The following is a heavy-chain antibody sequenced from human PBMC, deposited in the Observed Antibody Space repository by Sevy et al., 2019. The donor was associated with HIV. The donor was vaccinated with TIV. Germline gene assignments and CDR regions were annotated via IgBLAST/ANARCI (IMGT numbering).Heavy chain of an antibody. CDR1: GGSISSYY. J-gene: IGHJ5*02. CDR3: ASDTPPLRFLEWFNWFDP. V-gene: IGHV4-4*07. CDR2: IYTSGST. D-gene: IGHD3-3*01. Sequence: SETLSLTCTVSGGSISSYYWSWIRQPAGKGLEWIGRIYTSGSTNYNPSLKSRVTVSVDTSKNQFSLKLSSVTAADTAVYYCASDTPPLRFLEWFNWFDPWGQGTLVTVSS.